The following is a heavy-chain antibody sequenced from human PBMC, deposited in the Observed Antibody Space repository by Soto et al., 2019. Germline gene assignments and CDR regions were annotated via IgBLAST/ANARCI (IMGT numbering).Heavy chain of an antibody. CDR1: GYTFTRYY. V-gene: IGHV1-46*03. D-gene: IGHD3-16*01. Sequence: ASVKVSCKASGYTFTRYYMHWVRQAPGQGLEWMGMINPSGGSTTYAQNLQGRATVTRDTSTSTVYLELSSLRSEDTAVYYCARTLTPNPAEYFQHWGQGTLVTVSS. CDR2: INPSGGST. CDR3: ARTLTPNPAEYFQH. J-gene: IGHJ1*01.